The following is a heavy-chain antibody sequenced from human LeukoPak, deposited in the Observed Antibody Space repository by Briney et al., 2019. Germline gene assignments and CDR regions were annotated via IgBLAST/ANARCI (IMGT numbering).Heavy chain of an antibody. CDR2: ISNDGRNE. Sequence: GGSLRLSCAASGFTFSSYGMHWVRQAPGKGLGWVAVISNDGRNEYYADSVKGRITISRDNSKNTLYLQMNSLRTEDTAVYSCARGSYSSSWYVDYWGQGTLVTVSS. CDR1: GFTFSSYG. D-gene: IGHD6-13*01. J-gene: IGHJ4*02. CDR3: ARGSYSSSWYVDY. V-gene: IGHV3-30*19.